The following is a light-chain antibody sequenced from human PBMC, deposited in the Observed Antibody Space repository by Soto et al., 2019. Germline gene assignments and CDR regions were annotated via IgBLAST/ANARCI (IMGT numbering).Light chain of an antibody. J-gene: IGLJ2*01. CDR2: DVA. V-gene: IGLV2-14*03. CDR3: SSYRAGGTVV. Sequence: QSALTQPASVSGSPGQSITVSCTGTGSDVGGYRYVSWYQQHPGKAPKLIIYDVATRPSGISDRISGSKSGNTASLTISGLQPEDEADYFCSSYRAGGTVVFGGGTKLTVL. CDR1: GSDVGGYRY.